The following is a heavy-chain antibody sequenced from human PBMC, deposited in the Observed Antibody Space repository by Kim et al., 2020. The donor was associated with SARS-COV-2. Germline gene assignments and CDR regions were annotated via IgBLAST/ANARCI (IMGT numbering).Heavy chain of an antibody. J-gene: IGHJ4*02. CDR2: ET. V-gene: IGHV1-24*01. Sequence: ETIYAQKFQGRVTMTEDTSTDTAYMELSSLRSEDTAVYYCATGKLGIFDYWGQGTLVTVSS. CDR3: ATGKLGIFDY. D-gene: IGHD7-27*01.